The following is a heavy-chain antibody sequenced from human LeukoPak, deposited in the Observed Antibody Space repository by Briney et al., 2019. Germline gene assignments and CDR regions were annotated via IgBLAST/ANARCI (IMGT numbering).Heavy chain of an antibody. Sequence: PSETLSLTCTVSGYSISSGYYWGWIRQPPGKGLEWIGSIYHSGSTYYNPSLKSRVTISADTSKNQFSLKLSSVTAADTAVYYCARRIPYVAFDIWGQGTMVTVSS. D-gene: IGHD3-10*02. CDR3: ARRIPYVAFDI. CDR1: GYSISSGYY. J-gene: IGHJ3*02. V-gene: IGHV4-38-2*02. CDR2: IYHSGST.